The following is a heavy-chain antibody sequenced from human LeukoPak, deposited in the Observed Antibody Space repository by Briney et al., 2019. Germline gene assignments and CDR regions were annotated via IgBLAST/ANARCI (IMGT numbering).Heavy chain of an antibody. Sequence: GASVKVSCKASGYTFSSYDINWVRQATGQGLEWMGWMNPNSGNTAYAQKFQGRVTMSRDTSISTAYVELSSLRSEDTAVYYCARLPKYSRPLDYWGQGTLVTASS. D-gene: IGHD6-6*01. CDR3: ARLPKYSRPLDY. V-gene: IGHV1-8*02. CDR1: GYTFSSYD. J-gene: IGHJ4*02. CDR2: MNPNSGNT.